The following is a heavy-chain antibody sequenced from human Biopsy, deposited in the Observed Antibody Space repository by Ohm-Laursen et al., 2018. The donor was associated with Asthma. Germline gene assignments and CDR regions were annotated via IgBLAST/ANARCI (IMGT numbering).Heavy chain of an antibody. CDR2: VSHTGST. Sequence: TLSLTCSVYGGSISSFYWSWIRLPPGKGLEYIGDVSHTGSTNYNPSLKSRVTMSLDTSKNQFSLRLTSVTPADTAVYYCARLADCSGGACYSYGWFDPWGQGTRVTVSS. CDR3: ARLADCSGGACYSYGWFDP. D-gene: IGHD2-15*01. CDR1: GGSISSFY. V-gene: IGHV4-59*01. J-gene: IGHJ5*02.